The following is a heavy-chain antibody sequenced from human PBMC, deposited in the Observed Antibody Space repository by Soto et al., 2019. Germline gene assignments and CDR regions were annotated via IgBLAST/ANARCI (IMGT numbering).Heavy chain of an antibody. Sequence: VSCKASGGTFSSYAISWVRQAPGQGLEWMGGIIPIFGTANYAQKFQGRVTITADESTSTAYMELSSLRSEDTAVYYCARDRGAAGNFDYWGQGTLVTVSS. V-gene: IGHV1-69*01. J-gene: IGHJ4*02. D-gene: IGHD6-13*01. CDR1: GGTFSSYA. CDR3: ARDRGAAGNFDY. CDR2: IIPIFGTA.